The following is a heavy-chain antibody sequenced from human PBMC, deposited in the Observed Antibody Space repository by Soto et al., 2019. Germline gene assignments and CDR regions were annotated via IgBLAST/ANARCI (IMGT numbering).Heavy chain of an antibody. CDR3: ARRWGRTFDY. V-gene: IGHV4-59*08. CDR2: IYHTGST. D-gene: IGHD7-27*01. CDR1: GGSISSYY. Sequence: PSETLSLTCTVSGGSISSYYWSWIRQPPGKGLEWIGYIYHTGSTNYNPSFKSRVTISVDTSKNQFSLKLSSVTAADTAVYYCARRWGRTFDYWGQGTLVTVS. J-gene: IGHJ4*02.